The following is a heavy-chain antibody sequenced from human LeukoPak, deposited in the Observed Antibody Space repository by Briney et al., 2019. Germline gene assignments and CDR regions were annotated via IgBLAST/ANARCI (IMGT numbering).Heavy chain of an antibody. Sequence: ASVKVSCKASGYTFTGYYMHWVRQAPGQGLEWMGIINPSGGSTSYAQKFQGRVTMTRDTSTSTVYMELSSLRSEDTAVYYCARDKQGITMIVATRLDYWGQGTLVTVSS. D-gene: IGHD3-22*01. CDR1: GYTFTGYY. V-gene: IGHV1-46*01. CDR3: ARDKQGITMIVATRLDY. CDR2: INPSGGST. J-gene: IGHJ4*02.